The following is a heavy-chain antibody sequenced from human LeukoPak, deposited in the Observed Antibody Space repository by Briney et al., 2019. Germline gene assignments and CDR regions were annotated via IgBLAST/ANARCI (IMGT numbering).Heavy chain of an antibody. CDR3: ARDIRYCSGGSCYVL. CDR2: INHSGST. CDR1: GGSFSGYY. D-gene: IGHD2-15*01. V-gene: IGHV4-34*01. Sequence: SETLSLTCAVYGGSFSGYYWSWIRQPPGKGLEWIGEINHSGSTNYNPSLKSRVTISVDTSKNQFSLKLSSVTAADTAVYYCARDIRYCSGGSCYVLWGQRTLVTVSS. J-gene: IGHJ4*02.